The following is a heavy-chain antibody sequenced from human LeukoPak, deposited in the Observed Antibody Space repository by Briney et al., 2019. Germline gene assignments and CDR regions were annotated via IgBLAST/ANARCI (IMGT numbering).Heavy chain of an antibody. CDR2: ISGSGGDT. J-gene: IGHJ6*02. V-gene: IGHV3-23*01. D-gene: IGHD3-9*01. CDR1: GFTFSSYA. Sequence: PGGSLRLSCAASGFTFSSYAMTWVRQAPGKGLEWVSGISGSGGDTYNADSVKGRFTISRDNSENTLYLQMNSLRAEDTAVYYCAKGGGLYDILTSYYYYGMDVWGQGTTVTVSS. CDR3: AKGGGLYDILTSYYYYGMDV.